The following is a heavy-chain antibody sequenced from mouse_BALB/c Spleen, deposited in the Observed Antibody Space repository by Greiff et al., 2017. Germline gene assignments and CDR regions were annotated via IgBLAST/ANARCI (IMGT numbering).Heavy chain of an antibody. CDR3: ARIRHSDWYFDV. J-gene: IGHJ1*01. V-gene: IGHV5-6-5*01. Sequence: DVQLVESGGGLVKPGGSLKLSCAASGFTFSSYAMSWVRQTPEKRLEWVASISSGGSTYYPDSVKGRFTISRDNARNILYLQMSRLRSEDTAMYYCARIRHSDWYFDVWGAGTTVTVSS. CDR2: ISSGGST. CDR1: GFTFSSYA.